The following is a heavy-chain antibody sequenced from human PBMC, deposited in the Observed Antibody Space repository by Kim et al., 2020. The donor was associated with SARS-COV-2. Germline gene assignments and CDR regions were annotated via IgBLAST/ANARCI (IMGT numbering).Heavy chain of an antibody. D-gene: IGHD3-10*01. CDR3: ARHSGVDVTTGSTRGMDV. V-gene: IGHV5-51*01. CDR1: GYSFSRSW. CDR2: IFPIDSDT. J-gene: IGHJ6*02. Sequence: GESLKISCKASGYSFSRSWIGWVRQMPGKGLEWMGFIFPIDSDTKYSPSFQGQVTISADKSINTAYLQWSSLKASDTAIYYCARHSGVDVTTGSTRGMDVWGQGTTVIVSS.